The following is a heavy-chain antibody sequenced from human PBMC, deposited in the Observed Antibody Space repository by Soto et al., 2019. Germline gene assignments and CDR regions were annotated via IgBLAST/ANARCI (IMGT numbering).Heavy chain of an antibody. D-gene: IGHD3-10*01. V-gene: IGHV3-74*01. CDR2: INGDGSGT. Sequence: EVQLVESGGGLVQPGGSLRLSCAASGFTFTGSWMHWVRQAPGKGLVWVSRINGDGSGTSYADFVKGRFIISRDDAKNTLFLQMNGRRAEDTAGYYCARGIFGSGTANDYWGQGTLVTVSS. CDR3: ARGIFGSGTANDY. J-gene: IGHJ4*02. CDR1: GFTFTGSW.